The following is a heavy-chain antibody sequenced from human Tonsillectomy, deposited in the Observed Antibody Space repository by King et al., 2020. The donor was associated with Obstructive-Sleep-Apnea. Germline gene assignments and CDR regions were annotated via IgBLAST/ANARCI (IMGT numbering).Heavy chain of an antibody. V-gene: IGHV3-21*01. D-gene: IGHD2-15*01. CDR2: ISSSSSYI. CDR3: ASALKAVVAATAVDS. J-gene: IGHJ4*02. CDR1: GFTFSSYS. Sequence: VQLVESGGGLVKPGGSLRLSCAASGFTFSSYSMNWVRQAPGKGLEWVSSISSSSSYIYYADSVKGRFTISRDNAKNSLYLQMNSLRAEDTAVYYCASALKAVVAATAVDSWGQGTLVTVSS.